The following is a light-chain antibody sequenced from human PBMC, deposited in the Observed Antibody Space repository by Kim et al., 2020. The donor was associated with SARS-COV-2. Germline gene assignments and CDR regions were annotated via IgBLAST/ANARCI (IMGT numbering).Light chain of an antibody. V-gene: IGLV1-51*01. CDR2: DNN. Sequence: QSVLTQPPSMSAAPGQKVTISCSGSSSNIGSRSVSWYQQLPGAAPKLLIYDNNQRPSGIPDRFSGSKSGTSATLDITGLQTGDEADYYCGTWDTSLYWVFGGGTQLTVL. CDR1: SSNIGSRS. J-gene: IGLJ3*02. CDR3: GTWDTSLYWV.